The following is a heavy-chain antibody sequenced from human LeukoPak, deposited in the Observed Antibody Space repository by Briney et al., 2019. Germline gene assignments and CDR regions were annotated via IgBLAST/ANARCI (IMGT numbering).Heavy chain of an antibody. D-gene: IGHD6-6*01. J-gene: IGHJ4*02. Sequence: SETLSLTCAVSGGSISSSNWWSWVRQPPGKGLEWIGEIYHSGSTNYNPSLKSRVTISVDKSKNQFSLKLSSVTAADTAVYYCARGSMAARPSNYFDYWGQGTLVTVSS. CDR3: ARGSMAARPSNYFDY. CDR1: GGSISSSNW. V-gene: IGHV4-4*02. CDR2: IYHSGST.